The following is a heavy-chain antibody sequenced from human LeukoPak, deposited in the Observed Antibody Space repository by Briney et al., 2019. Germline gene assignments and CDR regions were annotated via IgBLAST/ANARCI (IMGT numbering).Heavy chain of an antibody. CDR2: ISSSSSYI. CDR1: GFTFSTYT. J-gene: IGHJ4*02. Sequence: PGGSLRLSCAASGFTFSTYTMNWVRHAPGKGLEWVSSISSSSSYIYYADSVKGRFTISRDNSENMLYLQMNSLRVEDTAVYFCAKDRPNYYGSNGHYYRRDGDYWGQGTLVTVSS. V-gene: IGHV3-21*04. CDR3: AKDRPNYYGSNGHYYRRDGDY. D-gene: IGHD3-22*01.